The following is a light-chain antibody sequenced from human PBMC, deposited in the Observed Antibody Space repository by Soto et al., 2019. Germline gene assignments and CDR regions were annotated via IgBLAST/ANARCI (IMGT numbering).Light chain of an antibody. V-gene: IGKV1-33*01. CDR1: QDINNN. CDR2: DAS. Sequence: EIQMTQSLSSLSATVGDRVTITCLASQDINNNLICYQQAPGEAPNLLIYDASDLERGVPSRFSGSGSGTDFTLTISCLQPDDFAPYYCPHYHNYSLPSAGGT. J-gene: IGKJ4*01. CDR3: PHYHNYSLP.